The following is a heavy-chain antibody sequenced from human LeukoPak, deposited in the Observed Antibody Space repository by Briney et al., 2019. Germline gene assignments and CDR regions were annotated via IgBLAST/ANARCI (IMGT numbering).Heavy chain of an antibody. J-gene: IGHJ5*02. Sequence: PSETLSLTCAVYGGSFSGYYWSWIRQPPGKGLEWIGEINHSGSTNYTPSLKSRVTISVDTSKNQFSLKLSTVTAADTAVYYCASIVVPAASNWFDPWGQGTLVTVSS. D-gene: IGHD2-2*01. CDR2: INHSGST. V-gene: IGHV4-34*01. CDR3: ASIVVPAASNWFDP. CDR1: GGSFSGYY.